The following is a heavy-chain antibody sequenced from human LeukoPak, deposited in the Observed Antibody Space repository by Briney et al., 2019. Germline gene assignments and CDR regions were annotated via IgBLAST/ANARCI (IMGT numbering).Heavy chain of an antibody. CDR3: ARHVGDDFWSGYYAD. V-gene: IGHV4-4*09. D-gene: IGHD3-3*01. J-gene: IGHJ4*02. CDR2: IYTSGST. Sequence: SETLSLTCTVSGGSISSYYWSWIRQPPGKGLEWIGYIYTSGSTNYNPSLKSRVTMSVDTSKNQFSLKLSSVTAADTAVYYCARHVGDDFWSGYYADWGQGTLVTVSS. CDR1: GGSISSYY.